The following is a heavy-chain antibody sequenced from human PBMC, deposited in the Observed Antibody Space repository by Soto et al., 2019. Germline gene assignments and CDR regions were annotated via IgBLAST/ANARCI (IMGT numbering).Heavy chain of an antibody. CDR2: INHSGST. V-gene: IGHV4-34*01. Sequence: SETLSLTCAVYGGSFSGYYWSWLRQPPGKGLEWIGEINHSGSTNYNPSLKSRVTISVDTSKNQFSLKLSSVTAADTAVYYCARYRLRWYAYDYWGQGTLVTVSS. CDR1: GGSFSGYY. D-gene: IGHD4-17*01. CDR3: ARYRLRWYAYDY. J-gene: IGHJ4*02.